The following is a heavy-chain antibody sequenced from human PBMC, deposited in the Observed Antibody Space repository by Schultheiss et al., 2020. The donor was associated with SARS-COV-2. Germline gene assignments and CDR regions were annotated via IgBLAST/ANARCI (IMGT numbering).Heavy chain of an antibody. CDR3: AKGPRSGYYSL. CDR1: GYTFTGYY. Sequence: ASVKVSCKASGYTFTGYYMHWVRQAPGQGLEWMGWMNPNSGNTGYAQKFQGRVTITRDTSASTAYMELSSLRAEDTAVYYCAKGPRSGYYSLWGQGTLVTVSS. V-gene: IGHV1-8*03. CDR2: MNPNSGNT. J-gene: IGHJ4*02. D-gene: IGHD3-22*01.